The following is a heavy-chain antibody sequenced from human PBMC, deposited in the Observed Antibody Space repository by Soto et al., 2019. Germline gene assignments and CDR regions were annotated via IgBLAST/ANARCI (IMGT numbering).Heavy chain of an antibody. Sequence: SETLSLTCAVYGGSFSGYYWSWIRQPPGKGLEWIGEINHSGSTNYNPSLKSRVTMSVDTSKNQFSLKLSSVTAADTAVYYCARIMEWFDPWGQGTLVTVSS. CDR1: GGSFSGYY. CDR3: ARIMEWFDP. V-gene: IGHV4-34*01. D-gene: IGHD3-3*01. CDR2: INHSGST. J-gene: IGHJ5*02.